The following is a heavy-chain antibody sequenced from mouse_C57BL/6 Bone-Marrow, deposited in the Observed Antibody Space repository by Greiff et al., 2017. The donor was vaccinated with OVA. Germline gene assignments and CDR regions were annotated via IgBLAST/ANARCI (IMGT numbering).Heavy chain of an antibody. CDR2: IYYSGTI. J-gene: IGHJ1*03. V-gene: IGHV3-5*01. D-gene: IGHD1-1*01. CDR3: ARDRGSSFYWYFDV. CDR1: GISITTGNYR. Sequence: EVKLMESGPGLVKPSQTVFLTCTVTGISITTGNYRWSWIRQFPGNKLEWIGYIYYSGTITYNPSLTSRTTITRDTPKNQFFLEMNSLTAEDTATYDCARDRGSSFYWYFDVWGTGTTVTVSS.